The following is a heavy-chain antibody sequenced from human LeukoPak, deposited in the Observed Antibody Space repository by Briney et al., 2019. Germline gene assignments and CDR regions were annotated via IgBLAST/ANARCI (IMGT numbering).Heavy chain of an antibody. CDR1: GFTFSSYS. CDR3: ARYSSGWPGYFDY. Sequence: GGSLRLSCAASGFTFSSYSMNWVRQAPGKGLEWVSSISSGSSYIYYADSVKRRFTISRDNAKNSLYLQMNSLRAEDTAVYYCARYSSGWPGYFDYWGQGTLVTVSS. J-gene: IGHJ4*02. CDR2: ISSGSSYI. D-gene: IGHD6-25*01. V-gene: IGHV3-21*01.